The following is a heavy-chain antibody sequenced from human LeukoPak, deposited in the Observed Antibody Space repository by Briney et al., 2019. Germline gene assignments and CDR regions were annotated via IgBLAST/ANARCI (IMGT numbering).Heavy chain of an antibody. D-gene: IGHD4-17*01. CDR2: IYSGGST. CDR1: GFTVSSNY. J-gene: IGHJ4*02. Sequence: GGSLRLSCAASGFTVSSNYMSWVRQAPGKGLEWVSVIYSGGSTYYADSVKGRFTISRDNSKNTLYLQMNSLRAEDTAVYYCASETTVTSLGYWGQRTLVTVSS. V-gene: IGHV3-66*02. CDR3: ASETTVTSLGY.